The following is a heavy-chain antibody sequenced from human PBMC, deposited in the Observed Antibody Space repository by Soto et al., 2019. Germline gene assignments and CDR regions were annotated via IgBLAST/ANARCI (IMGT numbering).Heavy chain of an antibody. V-gene: IGHV3-23*01. J-gene: IGHJ6*02. CDR2: ISGSGGST. CDR3: AKGQGNYDSSGYYRKEYYYYGMDV. CDR1: GFTFSSYA. D-gene: IGHD3-22*01. Sequence: EVQLLESGGGLVQPGGSLRLSCAASGFTFSSYAMSWVRQAPGKGLEWVSAISGSGGSTYYADSVKGRFTISRDNSKNTLYLQMNSRRAEDTAVYYCAKGQGNYDSSGYYRKEYYYYGMDVWGQGTTVTVSS.